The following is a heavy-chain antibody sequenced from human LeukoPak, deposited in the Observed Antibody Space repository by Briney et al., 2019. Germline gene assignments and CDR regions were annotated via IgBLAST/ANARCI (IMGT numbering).Heavy chain of an antibody. J-gene: IGHJ4*02. D-gene: IGHD1-26*01. CDR1: GGSISSSSYY. V-gene: IGHV4-39*01. Sequence: SETLFLTCTVSGGSISSSSYYWGWIRQPPGKGLEWIGSIYYSGSTYYNPSLKSRVTISVDTSKNQFSLKLSSVTAADTAVYYCARGGLSYHFDYWGQGTLVTVSS. CDR3: ARGGLSYHFDY. CDR2: IYYSGST.